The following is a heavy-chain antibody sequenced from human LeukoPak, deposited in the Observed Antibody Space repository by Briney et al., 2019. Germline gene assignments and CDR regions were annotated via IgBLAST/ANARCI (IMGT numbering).Heavy chain of an antibody. V-gene: IGHV1-18*01. CDR2: ISAYNGNT. J-gene: IGHJ4*02. CDR1: GYTFTICA. Sequence: ASVKLSCNSSGYTFTICANSWVREAPGQGLEWVGWISAYNGNTNYAQKLQGRVTMTTDTSTSPAYMGLRSLRSDDTAVYYYDRGQRYGYLFDYWGQGTLVTVSS. D-gene: IGHD4-17*01. CDR3: DRGQRYGYLFDY.